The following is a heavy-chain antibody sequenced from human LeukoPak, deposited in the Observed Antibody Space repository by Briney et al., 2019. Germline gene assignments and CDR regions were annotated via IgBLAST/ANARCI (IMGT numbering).Heavy chain of an antibody. V-gene: IGHV3-30-3*01. D-gene: IGHD3-10*01. CDR3: ARGAYYYGD. CDR2: ISYDGSNK. CDR1: GFTFSSYA. Sequence: GGSLRLSCAASGFTFSSYAMHWVRQAPGKGLEWVAVISYDGSNKYYADSVKGRFTISRDNSKNTLYLQMNSLRAEDTAVYYCARGAYYYGDWGQGTLVTVSS. J-gene: IGHJ4*02.